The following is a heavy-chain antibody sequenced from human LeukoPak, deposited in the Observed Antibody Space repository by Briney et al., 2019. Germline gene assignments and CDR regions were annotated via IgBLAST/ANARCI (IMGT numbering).Heavy chain of an antibody. CDR3: AKRPVGIGSYYYYMDV. CDR1: GFTFSSYA. J-gene: IGHJ6*03. Sequence: PGGSLRLSCAASGFTFSSYAMSWVRQAPGKGLEWVSAISGSGGSTYYADSVKGRFTISRDNSKNTLYLQMNSLRAEDTAVYYCAKRPVGIGSYYYYMDVWGKGTTVTVSS. D-gene: IGHD7-27*01. V-gene: IGHV3-23*01. CDR2: ISGSGGST.